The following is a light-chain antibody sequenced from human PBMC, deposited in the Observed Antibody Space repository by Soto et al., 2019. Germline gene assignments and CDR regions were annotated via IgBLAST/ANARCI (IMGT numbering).Light chain of an antibody. V-gene: IGLV2-14*01. J-gene: IGLJ1*01. CDR3: AAWDGSLKGYV. CDR2: DVT. Sequence: QSALSQPASVSGSPGQSITISCTGTSSDVGGFEYVSWYQHQPGKAPKLIIYDVTKRPSGVSNRFSGSKSGNTASLTISGIQAEDEGDYYCAAWDGSLKGYVFGTGTKLTVL. CDR1: SSDVGGFEY.